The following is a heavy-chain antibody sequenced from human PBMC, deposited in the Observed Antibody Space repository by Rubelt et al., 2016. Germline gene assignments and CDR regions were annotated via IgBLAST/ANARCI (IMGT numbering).Heavy chain of an antibody. CDR2: IYYSGST. Sequence: QVQLQQWGAGLLKPSETLSLTCAVYGGSISGYYWSWIRQPPGKGLEWIGYIYYSGSTNYNPSLKSRVTISVDTSKNQFSLKLSSVTAADTAVYYCANSARRFTDAFDIWGQGTMVTVSS. J-gene: IGHJ3*02. V-gene: IGHV4-59*01. D-gene: IGHD3-3*01. CDR3: ANSARRFTDAFDI. CDR1: GGSISGYY.